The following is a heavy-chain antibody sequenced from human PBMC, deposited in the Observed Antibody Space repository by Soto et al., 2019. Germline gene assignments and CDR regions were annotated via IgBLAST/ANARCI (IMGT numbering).Heavy chain of an antibody. CDR2: IRSKANSYAT. CDR1: GFTFSGSA. CDR3: TRHDSNYDFWSGSPPRYGMDV. Sequence: PGGSLRLSCAASGFTFSGSAMHWVRQASGKGLEWVGCIRSKANSYATAYAASVKGRFTISRDDSKNTAYLQMNSLKTEDTAVYYCTRHDSNYDFWSGSPPRYGMDVWGQGTTVTVSS. V-gene: IGHV3-73*01. D-gene: IGHD3-3*01. J-gene: IGHJ6*02.